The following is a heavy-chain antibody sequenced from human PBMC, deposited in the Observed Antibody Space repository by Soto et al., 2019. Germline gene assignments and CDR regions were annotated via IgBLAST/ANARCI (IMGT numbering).Heavy chain of an antibody. CDR1: GFTFSSYA. V-gene: IGHV3-23*01. Sequence: PGWSLRLSCAASGFTFSSYAMSWVRQAPGKGLEWVSAISGSGGSTYYADSVKGRFTISRDNSKNTLYLQMNSLRAEDTAVYYYAKVGAYGYDAFDIWGQGAMVTVSS. CDR3: AKVGAYGYDAFDI. CDR2: ISGSGGST. J-gene: IGHJ3*02. D-gene: IGHD3-16*01.